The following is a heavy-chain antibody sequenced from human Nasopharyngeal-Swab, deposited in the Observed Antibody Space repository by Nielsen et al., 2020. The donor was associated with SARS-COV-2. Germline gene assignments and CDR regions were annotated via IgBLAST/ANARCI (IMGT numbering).Heavy chain of an antibody. V-gene: IGHV1-46*01. CDR3: ARGPTVSSMYWYYMDV. J-gene: IGHJ6*03. CDR2: INPTGGST. D-gene: IGHD2-8*02. Sequence: ASVKVSCKASGNAFTSYFMHWVRQAPGQGLEWVGFINPTGGSTSYAPKFQGRITLTRDTSTATVYMELSNLRSEDTAVYYCARGPTVSSMYWYYMDVWGKGTTVTVSS. CDR1: GNAFTSYF.